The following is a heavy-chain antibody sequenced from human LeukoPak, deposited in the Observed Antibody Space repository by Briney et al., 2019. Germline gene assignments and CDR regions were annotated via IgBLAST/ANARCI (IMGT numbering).Heavy chain of an antibody. CDR3: ARPLMVPFSDAFDI. D-gene: IGHD2-8*01. V-gene: IGHV1-2*02. CDR1: GYTFTAYH. CDR2: INPNSGGT. J-gene: IGHJ3*02. Sequence: ASVKVSCKASGYTFTAYHMHWVRQAPGQGLEWMGWINPNSGGTNYEQKFQGRVTMTRDTSISTAYMELSRLRSDDTAVYYCARPLMVPFSDAFDIWGQGTMVTVSS.